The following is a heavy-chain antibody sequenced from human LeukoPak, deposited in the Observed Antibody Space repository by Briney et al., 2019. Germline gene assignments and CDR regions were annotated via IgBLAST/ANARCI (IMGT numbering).Heavy chain of an antibody. CDR1: GGSISSYY. CDR2: IYYSGST. CDR3: ARRDYYDSSRTH. D-gene: IGHD3-22*01. V-gene: IGHV4-59*08. Sequence: SETLSLTCTVSGGSISSYYWSWIRQPPGKGLEWIGYIYYSGSTNYNPSLKSRVTISVDTSKNQFSLKLSSVTAAGTAVYYCARRDYYDSSRTHWGQGTLVTVSS. J-gene: IGHJ4*02.